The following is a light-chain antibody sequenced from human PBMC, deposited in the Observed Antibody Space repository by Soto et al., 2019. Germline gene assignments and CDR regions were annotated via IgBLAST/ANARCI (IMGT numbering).Light chain of an antibody. Sequence: QSVLTQPPSASGTPGQRVTISCSGSSSNIGSNLVTWYQHLPGTAPRLLIYANDQRPSGVPDRFSGSKSDTSASLAISALQSEEKADYYCATGDDSLNGAYVFGTGTKVTVL. J-gene: IGLJ1*01. CDR3: ATGDDSLNGAYV. CDR2: AND. V-gene: IGLV1-44*01. CDR1: SSNIGSNL.